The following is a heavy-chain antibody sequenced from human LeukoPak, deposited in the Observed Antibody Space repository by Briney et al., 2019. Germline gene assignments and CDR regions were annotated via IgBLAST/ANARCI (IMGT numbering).Heavy chain of an antibody. V-gene: IGHV4-34*01. D-gene: IGHD3-22*01. J-gene: IGHJ5*02. CDR2: INHSGST. CDR3: ARVDANYDSSGYYGDWFDP. CDR1: GFTFSSYW. Sequence: GSLRLSCAASGFTFSSYWMSWVRQPPGKGLEWIGEINHSGSTNYNPSLKSRVTISVDTSKNQFSLKLSSVTAADTAVYYCARVDANYDSSGYYGDWFDPWGQGTLVTVSS.